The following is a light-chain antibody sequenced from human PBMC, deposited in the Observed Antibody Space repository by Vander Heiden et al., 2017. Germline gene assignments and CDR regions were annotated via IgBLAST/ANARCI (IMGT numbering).Light chain of an antibody. CDR3: NSQASGGSHLV. CDR1: SLRSYY. J-gene: IGLJ2*01. V-gene: IGLV3-19*01. CDR2: GNN. Sequence: SSEPTHDPAVSVALGQTVRITYQGDSLRSYYASWYQQKPEQAPVLVIVGNNNRTSGIPDRFSCSSSGNKASFTITGAQAEDKADDDCNSQASGGSHLVFGGGTKLTVL.